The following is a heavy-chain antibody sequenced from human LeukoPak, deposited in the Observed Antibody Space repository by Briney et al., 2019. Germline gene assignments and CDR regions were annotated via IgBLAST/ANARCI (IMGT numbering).Heavy chain of an antibody. CDR1: GFTFSSYA. D-gene: IGHD1-26*01. J-gene: IGHJ4*02. Sequence: GGSLRLSCTASGFTFSSYAMHWVRQAPGKGLEWVAVISYDGSNKYYADSVKGRFTISRDNARNTLYLQMNSLRADDTAVYYCVRDLGGRSGHWGSGTLVTVSS. CDR3: VRDLGGRSGH. CDR2: ISYDGSNK. V-gene: IGHV3-30*04.